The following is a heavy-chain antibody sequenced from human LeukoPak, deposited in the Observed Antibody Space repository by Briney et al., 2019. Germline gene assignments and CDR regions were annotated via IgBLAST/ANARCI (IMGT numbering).Heavy chain of an antibody. CDR1: GFTFSSYA. J-gene: IGHJ3*02. CDR2: ISYDGSNK. Sequence: PGRSLRLSCAASGFTFSSYAMHWVRQAPGKGLEWVAVISYDGSNKYYADSVKGRFTISRDNSKNTLYLQMNSLRAEDTAVYYCARGDYGFRSHPGAFDIWGQGTMVTVSS. V-gene: IGHV3-30*04. D-gene: IGHD4-17*01. CDR3: ARGDYGFRSHPGAFDI.